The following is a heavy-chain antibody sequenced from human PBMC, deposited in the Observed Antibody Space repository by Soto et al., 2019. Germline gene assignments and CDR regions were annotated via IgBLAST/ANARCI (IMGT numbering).Heavy chain of an antibody. CDR2: ISGNGGST. V-gene: IGHV3-64*01. J-gene: IGHJ4*02. D-gene: IGHD3-10*01. CDR1: GFTFNSYA. CDR3: ARRGYGLYFDY. Sequence: EVQLVESGGGLVQPGGSLRLSCAASGFTFNSYAMHWVRQAPGKGLEYVSAISGNGGSTYYANSVKGRFTISRDNSKNTLYLQMGSLRAEDMAVYYCARRGYGLYFDYWGQGTLVNVSP.